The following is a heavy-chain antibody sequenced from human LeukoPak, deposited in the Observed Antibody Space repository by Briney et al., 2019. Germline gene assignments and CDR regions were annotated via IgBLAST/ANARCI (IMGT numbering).Heavy chain of an antibody. D-gene: IGHD6-19*01. J-gene: IGHJ3*02. Sequence: PGGSLRLSCAASGFTFSGSAMHWVRQASGKGLEWVGRIRSKAKSYPTAYAASVKGRFTISRDDSKNTAYLQMNSLKTEDTAVYYCTTISGWTDDAFDIWGQGTMVTVSS. V-gene: IGHV3-73*01. CDR3: TTISGWTDDAFDI. CDR1: GFTFSGSA. CDR2: IRSKAKSYPT.